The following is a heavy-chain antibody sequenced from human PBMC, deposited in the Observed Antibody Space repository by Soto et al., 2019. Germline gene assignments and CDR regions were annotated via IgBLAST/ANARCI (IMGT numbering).Heavy chain of an antibody. CDR1: GFSLSTSGVG. Sequence: SGPTLVNPTQTLTLTCTFSGFSLSTSGVGVGWIRQPPGKALEWLALIYWDDDKRYSPSLKSRLTITKDTSKNQVVLTMTNMDPVDTATYYCAHYCSGGSCYYYYGMDVWGQGTTVTVSS. D-gene: IGHD2-15*01. V-gene: IGHV2-5*02. J-gene: IGHJ6*02. CDR3: AHYCSGGSCYYYYGMDV. CDR2: IYWDDDK.